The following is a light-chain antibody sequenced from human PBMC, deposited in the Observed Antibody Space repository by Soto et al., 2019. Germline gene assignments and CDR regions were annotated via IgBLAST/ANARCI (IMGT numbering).Light chain of an antibody. Sequence: DLQMTQSPSSMSAYVGDRVTISRQASQDISNYLNWYQQKPGKAPKLLIYDASNLETGVQSRFSGSGSATDFTLTISRMPPEDIATDDRQQYDNPITVGQGTRLEI. J-gene: IGKJ5*01. CDR3: QQYDNPIT. CDR2: DAS. V-gene: IGKV1-33*01. CDR1: QDISNY.